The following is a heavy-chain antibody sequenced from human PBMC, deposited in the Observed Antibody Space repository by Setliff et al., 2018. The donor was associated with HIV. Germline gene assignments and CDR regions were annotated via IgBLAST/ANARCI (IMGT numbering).Heavy chain of an antibody. V-gene: IGHV4-34*01. CDR1: GGSLTGYY. J-gene: IGHJ4*02. CDR2: INHNKSS. D-gene: IGHD2-2*01. CDR3: ARQKKSSSWSPNDY. Sequence: PSETLSLTCAVYGGSLTGYYWSWIRQPPGKGLEWFGEINHNKSSDYNPSLKSRVTMSVDTSKNQFSLKVKSVTAADTAVYYCARQKKSSSWSPNDYWGQGSLVTVSS.